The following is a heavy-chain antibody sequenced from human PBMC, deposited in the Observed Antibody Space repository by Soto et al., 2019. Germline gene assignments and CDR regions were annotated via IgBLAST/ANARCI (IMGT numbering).Heavy chain of an antibody. CDR1: GYTFTSYG. CDR2: ISAYNGNT. D-gene: IGHD3-16*02. CDR3: ARDRRPFWGSYRPSTYYYYYGMDV. J-gene: IGHJ6*02. V-gene: IGHV1-18*01. Sequence: ASVKVSCKASGYTFTSYGISCVLQSPLQGREWMGWISAYNGNTNYAQKLQGRVTMTTDTSTSTAYMELRSLRSDDTAVYYCARDRRPFWGSYRPSTYYYYYGMDVWGQGTTVTVSS.